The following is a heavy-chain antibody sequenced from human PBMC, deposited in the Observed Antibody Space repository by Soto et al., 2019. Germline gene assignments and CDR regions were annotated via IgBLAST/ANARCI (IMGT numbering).Heavy chain of an antibody. CDR1: GYTFTSYY. Sequence: AAVKVSCKASGYTFTSYYMHWVRQAPGQGLEWMGIINPSGGSTSYAQKFQGRVTMTRDTSTSTVYMELSSLRSEDTAVYYCAGGRANYDMAWFEPLGQETRVAAAS. V-gene: IGHV1-46*01. J-gene: IGHJ5*02. CDR3: AGGRANYDMAWFEP. CDR2: INPSGGST. D-gene: IGHD3-9*01.